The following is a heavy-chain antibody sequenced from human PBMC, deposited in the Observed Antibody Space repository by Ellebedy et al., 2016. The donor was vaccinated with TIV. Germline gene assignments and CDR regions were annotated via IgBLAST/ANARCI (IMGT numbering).Heavy chain of an antibody. J-gene: IGHJ6*04. Sequence: GGSLRLSCAASGFTFTTYIMNWVRQAPGKGLEWVSYISSSSSNTIYYADSVRGRFTVSRDNAKNSLYLKMNSLRAEDTAVYYCARDPHLDVWGKGTTVTVSS. V-gene: IGHV3-48*04. CDR1: GFTFTTYI. CDR3: ARDPHLDV. CDR2: ISSSSSNTI.